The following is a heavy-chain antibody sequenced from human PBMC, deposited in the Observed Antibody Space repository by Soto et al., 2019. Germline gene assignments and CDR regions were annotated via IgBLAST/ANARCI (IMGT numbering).Heavy chain of an antibody. V-gene: IGHV1-18*01. J-gene: IGHJ4*02. D-gene: IGHD3-9*01. CDR3: AGGTGWYFDY. CDR2: ISAYNGNT. CDR1: GYTFTSYG. Sequence: QVQLVQSGAEVKKPGASVKVSCKASGYTFTSYGISWVRQAPGQGLEWMGWISAYNGNTNYAQKLQGRVTMTTDTAKSTADMERRRLRADDTVVYYCAGGTGWYFDYWGPGTLVTGSS.